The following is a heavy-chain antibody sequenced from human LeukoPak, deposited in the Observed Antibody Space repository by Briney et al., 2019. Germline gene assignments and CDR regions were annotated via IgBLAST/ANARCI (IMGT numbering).Heavy chain of an antibody. CDR2: IYYSGST. D-gene: IGHD6-13*01. CDR3: ARVIAAAGTEWFDP. J-gene: IGHJ5*02. V-gene: IGHV4-59*01. CDR1: GGSISGYY. Sequence: PSETLSLTCTVSGGSISGYYWSWIRQPPGKGLEWIGYIYYSGSTNYNPSLKSRVTISVDTSKNQFSLKLGSVTAADTAVYYCARVIAAAGTEWFDPWGQGTLVTVSS.